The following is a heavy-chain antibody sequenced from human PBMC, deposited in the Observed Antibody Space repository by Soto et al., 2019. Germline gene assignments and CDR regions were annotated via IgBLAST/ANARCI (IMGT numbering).Heavy chain of an antibody. CDR3: ASYFWSGQLPFYFDQ. D-gene: IGHD3-3*01. J-gene: IGHJ4*02. Sequence: QVQLVQSGSEVKKPGASVKVSCKASGYTFNSYGISWVRQAPEQGLEWMGWISGYNGDTKYSEKVKGRVTMTTNTTTSTAYMELRSLISDDTAIYYCASYFWSGQLPFYFDQWGQGSLITVSS. V-gene: IGHV1-18*01. CDR1: GYTFNSYG. CDR2: ISGYNGDT.